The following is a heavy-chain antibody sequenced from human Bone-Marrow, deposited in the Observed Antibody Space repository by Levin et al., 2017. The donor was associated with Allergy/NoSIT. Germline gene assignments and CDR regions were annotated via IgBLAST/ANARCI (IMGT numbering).Heavy chain of an antibody. CDR1: GASSTSGSYY. J-gene: IGHJ6*03. D-gene: IGHD3-10*01. CDR3: ARWFGDFPHYSDDMDV. Sequence: SETLSLTCPVSGASSTSGSYYWSWVRQPAGKGLEWIGRIYTSGSTNYNPSLKSRATVAEDTSKRNFSLKLTSVTAADTAVYYCARWFGDFPHYSDDMDVWGKGTSVTVSS. CDR2: IYTSGST. V-gene: IGHV4-61*02.